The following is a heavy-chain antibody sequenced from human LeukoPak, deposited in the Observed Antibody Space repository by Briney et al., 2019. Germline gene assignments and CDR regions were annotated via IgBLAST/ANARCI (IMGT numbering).Heavy chain of an antibody. Sequence: GGSLRLSCAASGFTFSSYEMNCVRQAPGKGLEWVSYISSRGTTIYNADSVKGRFTISRDNAKNSLYLQMNSLRAEDTAVYYCARDSIVDGAFDIWGQGTMVTVSS. CDR1: GFTFSSYE. CDR3: ARDSIVDGAFDI. D-gene: IGHD2-15*01. CDR2: ISSRGTTI. V-gene: IGHV3-48*03. J-gene: IGHJ3*02.